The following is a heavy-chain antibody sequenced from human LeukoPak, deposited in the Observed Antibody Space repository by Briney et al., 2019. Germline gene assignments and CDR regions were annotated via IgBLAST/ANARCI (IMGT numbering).Heavy chain of an antibody. Sequence: SVTVSYKASVGTFSSYAISWVRQAPGQGLEWMGGIIPIFGTANYAQKFQGRVTITADESTSTAYMELSSLRSEDTAVYYCARVVAGTWSVHFDYWGQGTLVTVSS. J-gene: IGHJ4*02. CDR3: ARVVAGTWSVHFDY. CDR2: IIPIFGTA. V-gene: IGHV1-69*13. D-gene: IGHD6-19*01. CDR1: VGTFSSYA.